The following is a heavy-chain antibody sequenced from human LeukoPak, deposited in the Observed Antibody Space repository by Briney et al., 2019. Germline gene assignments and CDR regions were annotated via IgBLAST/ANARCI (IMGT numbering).Heavy chain of an antibody. Sequence: GGSLRLSCAASGFTFSSYGMSWVRQAPGKGLEWVSAISGSGGSTYYADSVKGWFTISRDNSKNTLYLQMNSLRAEDTAVYYCASRSGWRYFDYWGQGTLVTVSS. J-gene: IGHJ4*02. V-gene: IGHV3-23*01. CDR3: ASRSGWRYFDY. CDR2: ISGSGGST. D-gene: IGHD6-19*01. CDR1: GFTFSSYG.